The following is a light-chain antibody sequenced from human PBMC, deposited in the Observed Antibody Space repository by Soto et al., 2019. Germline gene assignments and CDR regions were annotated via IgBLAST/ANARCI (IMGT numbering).Light chain of an antibody. CDR1: SSDVGGYNY. Sequence: QSALTQPRSVSGSPGQSVTISCTGTSSDVGGYNYVSWYEHHPGKAPKLIIYDDTKRPSGVPDRFSGSKSGNTASLTISGLQAEDGADYYCCSHAGSYTWVFGGGTKLTVL. CDR3: CSHAGSYTWV. CDR2: DDT. J-gene: IGLJ3*02. V-gene: IGLV2-11*01.